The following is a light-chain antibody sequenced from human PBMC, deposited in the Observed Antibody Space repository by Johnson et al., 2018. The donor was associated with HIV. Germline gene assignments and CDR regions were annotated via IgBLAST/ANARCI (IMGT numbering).Light chain of an antibody. J-gene: IGLJ1*01. CDR2: ENS. CDR3: GTWDTSLVAGGV. CDR1: SSNIRNKY. Sequence: QSVLTQPPSVSAAPGQKVTISCSGSSSNIRNKYVSWYQQLPGTAPKLLIYENSKRPSGIPDRFSGSKSGTSATLGITGLQTGDEADYYGGTWDTSLVAGGVFGSGTKVTVL. V-gene: IGLV1-51*02.